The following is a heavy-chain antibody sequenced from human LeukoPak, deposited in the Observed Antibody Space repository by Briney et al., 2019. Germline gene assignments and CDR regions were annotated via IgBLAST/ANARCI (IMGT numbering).Heavy chain of an antibody. J-gene: IGHJ4*02. CDR2: ISSDGGSP. CDR3: AREYCSGGRCQYYFDY. D-gene: IGHD2-15*01. V-gene: IGHV3-64*01. CDR1: GFTFSSYA. Sequence: GGSLRLSCAASGFTFSSYAMHWVRQAPGKGLEYVSGISSDGGSPFHVNSVKGRFAISRDNSKDTLYLQMGSLRAEDMAVYYCAREYCSGGRCQYYFDYWGQGTLVTVSS.